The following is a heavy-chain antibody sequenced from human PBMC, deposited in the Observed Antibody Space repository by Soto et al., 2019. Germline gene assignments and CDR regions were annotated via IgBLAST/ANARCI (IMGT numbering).Heavy chain of an antibody. Sequence: GGSLRLSCAASGFTFSSYAMSWVRQAPGKGLEWVSAISGSGGSTYYADSVKGRFTISRDNAKNSLYLQMNSLRDEDTAVYYCALQQQPPWGYYYGMDVWGQGTTVTVSS. CDR3: ALQQQPPWGYYYGMDV. D-gene: IGHD6-13*01. CDR2: ISGSGGST. CDR1: GFTFSSYA. V-gene: IGHV3-23*01. J-gene: IGHJ6*02.